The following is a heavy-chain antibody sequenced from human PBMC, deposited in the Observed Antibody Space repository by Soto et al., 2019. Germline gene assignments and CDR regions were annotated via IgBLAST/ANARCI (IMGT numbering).Heavy chain of an antibody. CDR1: GFTFSSYG. V-gene: IGHV3-30*18. Sequence: PGGSLRLSCAASGFTFSSYGMHWVRQAPGKGLEWVAVISYDGSNKYYADSVKGRFTISRDNSKNTLYLQMNSLRAEDTAVYYRAKELSSSWYSTYYYYYGMDVWGQGTTVTVSS. J-gene: IGHJ6*02. CDR3: AKELSSSWYSTYYYYYGMDV. D-gene: IGHD6-13*01. CDR2: ISYDGSNK.